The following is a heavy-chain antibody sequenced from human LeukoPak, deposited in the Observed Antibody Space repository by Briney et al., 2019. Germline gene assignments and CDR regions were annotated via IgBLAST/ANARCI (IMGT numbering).Heavy chain of an antibody. J-gene: IGHJ4*02. Sequence: GGSLRLSCAASGFTFDDYAMHWVRQGPGKGLEWVSLISWDGGNTYYADSVKGRFTISRDNIKNSLYLQMNSLRAKDTAVYYCAGELGVDEYSGRWDYFDYWGQGTLVTVSS. CDR2: ISWDGGNT. CDR1: GFTFDDYA. D-gene: IGHD6-6*01. CDR3: AGELGVDEYSGRWDYFDY. V-gene: IGHV3-43D*03.